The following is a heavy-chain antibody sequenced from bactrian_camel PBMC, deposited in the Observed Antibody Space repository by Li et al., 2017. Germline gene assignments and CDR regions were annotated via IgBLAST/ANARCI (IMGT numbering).Heavy chain of an antibody. CDR1: GHFISTC. CDR2: IDTTGTI. V-gene: IGHV3S53*01. Sequence: VQRGECGWISVEAGWFQKISCTSGHFISTCMAWFRQVPGKEREEVARIDTTGTIRYAPFVQGRFTTSRDNAKNTLYLQMKNLSDEDTAMYYCAADSNGGVCYRHNTYEFEQWGQGTQVTVS. J-gene: IGHJ4*01. D-gene: IGHD2*01. CDR3: AADSNGGVCYRHNTYEFEQ.